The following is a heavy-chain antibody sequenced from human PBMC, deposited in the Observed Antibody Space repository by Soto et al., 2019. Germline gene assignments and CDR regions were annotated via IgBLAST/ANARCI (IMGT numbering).Heavy chain of an antibody. CDR1: GGSISSGGYY. CDR2: IYYSGST. CDR3: ARRYGGNFDY. J-gene: IGHJ4*02. V-gene: IGHV4-31*03. D-gene: IGHD2-15*01. Sequence: QVQLQESGPGLVKPSQTLSLTCTVSGGSISSGGYYWSWIRQHPGKGLEWIGYIYYSGSTYYNPSLKSRVTLSVDTSKKQFTLKLSAVTAADTAVYYCARRYGGNFDYWGQGTLVTVSS.